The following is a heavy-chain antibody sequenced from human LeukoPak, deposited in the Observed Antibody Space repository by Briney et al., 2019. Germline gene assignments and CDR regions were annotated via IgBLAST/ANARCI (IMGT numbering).Heavy chain of an antibody. CDR3: ARDYYDSSGYYPYYFDY. D-gene: IGHD3-22*01. J-gene: IGHJ4*02. CDR1: GGTFSSYA. CDR2: IIPILGIA. Sequence: SVKVSCKASGGTFSSYAISWVRQAPGQGLEWMGRIIPILGIANYAQKFQGRVTITADKSTSTAYMELSSLRSQDTAVYYCARDYYDSSGYYPYYFDYWGQGTLVTVSS. V-gene: IGHV1-69*04.